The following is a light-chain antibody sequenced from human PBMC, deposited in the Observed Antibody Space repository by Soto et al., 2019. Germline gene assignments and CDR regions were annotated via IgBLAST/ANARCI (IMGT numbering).Light chain of an antibody. CDR1: QSIRYG. Sequence: EIQMTQSPSTLSASVGDSVPTTCRASQSIRYGLAWYQQKPGKAPKLLIYDASTLESGVPTRFSGSGSGTEFTLTISSLHPDDFATYYCQQYNILSTFGQGTKVDIK. CDR2: DAS. CDR3: QQYNILST. J-gene: IGKJ1*01. V-gene: IGKV1-5*01.